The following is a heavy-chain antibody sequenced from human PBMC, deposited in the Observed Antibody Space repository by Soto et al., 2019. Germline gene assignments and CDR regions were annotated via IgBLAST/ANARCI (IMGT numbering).Heavy chain of an antibody. V-gene: IGHV1-46*01. CDR3: AREVGYDGSRSYPYYYGWGV. D-gene: IGHD3-10*01. CDR2: INPSGGST. CDR1: GYTFTSYY. Sequence: ASVKVSCKASGYTFTSYYMHWVRQAPGQGLEWMGIINPSGGSTSYAQKFQGRVTMTRDTSTSTVYMELSSLRSEDTAVYYCAREVGYDGSRSYPYYYGWGVHRKRPTFT. J-gene: IGHJ6*04.